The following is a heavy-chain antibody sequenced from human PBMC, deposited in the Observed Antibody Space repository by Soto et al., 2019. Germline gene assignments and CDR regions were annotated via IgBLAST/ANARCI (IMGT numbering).Heavy chain of an antibody. D-gene: IGHD2-21*02. J-gene: IGHJ6*02. CDR2: MYNTGST. Sequence: SDTLSLTCTVSGGSISVYYWSWIRQPPGKVLEWIGYMYNTGSTVYNPSFKSRVTISVDTSKNQFSLKLNSVTAADTAVYYCARDLWGYCGTDCYPLDVWGQGTTVT. V-gene: IGHV4-59*01. CDR3: ARDLWGYCGTDCYPLDV. CDR1: GGSISVYY.